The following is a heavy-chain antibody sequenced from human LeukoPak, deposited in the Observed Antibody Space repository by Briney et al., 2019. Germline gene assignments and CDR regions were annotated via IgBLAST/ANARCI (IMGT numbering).Heavy chain of an antibody. Sequence: PSQTLSLTCAISGDTVYSGSVAWNWIRQSPSRGLEWLGRTYYRSKWYNDYAPSVKSRITVNLDTSKMELSLQLKSLTLEDTAVYYCARGQKTAFDYWGQGTLVTVSS. V-gene: IGHV6-1*01. D-gene: IGHD2-21*02. CDR3: ARGQKTAFDY. CDR2: TYYRSKWYN. CDR1: GDTVYSGSVA. J-gene: IGHJ4*02.